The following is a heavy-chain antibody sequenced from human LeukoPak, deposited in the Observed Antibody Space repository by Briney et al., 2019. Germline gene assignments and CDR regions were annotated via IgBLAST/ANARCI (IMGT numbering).Heavy chain of an antibody. J-gene: IGHJ4*02. CDR2: INPSGGST. CDR3: GRDLWGSGSYLGY. CDR1: GYTFTSYY. D-gene: IGHD1-26*01. Sequence: ASVKVSCKASGYTFTSYYMHWLRQAPGQGLEWMGIINPSGGSTSYAQKFQGRVTMTRDTSTSTVYMELSSLRSEDTAVYCCGRDLWGSGSYLGYWGQGTLVTVSS. V-gene: IGHV1-46*03.